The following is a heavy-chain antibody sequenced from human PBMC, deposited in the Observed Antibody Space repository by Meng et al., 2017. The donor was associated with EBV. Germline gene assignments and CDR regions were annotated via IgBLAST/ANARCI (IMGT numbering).Heavy chain of an antibody. Sequence: EGQLLESGGGLVQPGGSLRLSCAASGFTFSSYAMSWVRQAPGKGLEWVSAISGSGGSTYYADSVKGRFTISRDNSKNTLYLQMNSLRAEDTAVYYCAKVNQLLGGNDYWGQGTLVTVSS. J-gene: IGHJ4*02. CDR1: GFTFSSYA. CDR3: AKVNQLLGGNDY. D-gene: IGHD1-26*01. V-gene: IGHV3-23*01. CDR2: ISGSGGST.